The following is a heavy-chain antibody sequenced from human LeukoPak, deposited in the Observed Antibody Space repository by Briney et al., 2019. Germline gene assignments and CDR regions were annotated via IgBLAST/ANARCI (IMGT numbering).Heavy chain of an antibody. D-gene: IGHD3-9*01. CDR2: INPNSGGT. CDR3: ARVYYDILTGYYLDVFDI. Sequence: ASVKVSCKASGYTFTGYYMHWVRQAPGQGLEWMGWINPNSGGTNYAQKFQGRVTMTRDTSISTAYMELSRLRSDDTAVYYCARVYYDILTGYYLDVFDIWGQGTMVTVSS. J-gene: IGHJ3*02. CDR1: GYTFTGYY. V-gene: IGHV1-2*02.